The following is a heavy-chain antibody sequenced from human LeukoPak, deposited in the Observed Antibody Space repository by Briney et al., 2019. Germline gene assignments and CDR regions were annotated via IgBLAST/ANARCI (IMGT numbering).Heavy chain of an antibody. CDR3: AKDPPSPFSYGLGYY. Sequence: GGFLRLSCAAPGFTFSRYAMSWVRQAPGKGLEWVSAISGSGGNTYYADSVKGRFTISRDNSKNTLYLQMNSLRAEDTAVYYCAKDPPSPFSYGLGYYWGQGTLVTVSS. D-gene: IGHD5-18*01. CDR1: GFTFSRYA. CDR2: ISGSGGNT. J-gene: IGHJ4*02. V-gene: IGHV3-23*01.